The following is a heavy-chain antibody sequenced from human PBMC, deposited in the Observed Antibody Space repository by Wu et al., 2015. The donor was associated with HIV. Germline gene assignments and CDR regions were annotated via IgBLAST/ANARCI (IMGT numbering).Heavy chain of an antibody. CDR2: INPXSGGT. D-gene: IGHD1-26*01. CDR1: GYTFTGYY. Sequence: QVQLVQSGAEVKKPGASVKVSCKASGYTFTGYYMHWVRQAPGQGLEWMGWINPXSGGTNYAQKFQGSVTMTRDTSISTAYMELSRLRSDDTVVYYCARVGRVGPGYFDYWGQGNPWSPSP. CDR3: ARVGRVGPGYFDY. J-gene: IGHJ4*03. V-gene: IGHV1-2*02.